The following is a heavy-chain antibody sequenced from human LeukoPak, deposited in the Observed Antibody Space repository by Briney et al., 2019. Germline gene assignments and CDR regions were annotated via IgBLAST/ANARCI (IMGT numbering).Heavy chain of an antibody. Sequence: GGSLRLSCAASGFTFSNAWMSWVRQAPGKGLEWVGRIKSKTDGGTTDYDAPVKGSLTISRDDSTNTLYLQLNRLKTEETAVYYCTTTPYGSGSYYNIDYWGQGTLVTVSS. J-gene: IGHJ4*02. D-gene: IGHD3-10*01. CDR3: TTTPYGSGSYYNIDY. CDR1: GFTFSNAW. V-gene: IGHV3-15*01. CDR2: IKSKTDGGTT.